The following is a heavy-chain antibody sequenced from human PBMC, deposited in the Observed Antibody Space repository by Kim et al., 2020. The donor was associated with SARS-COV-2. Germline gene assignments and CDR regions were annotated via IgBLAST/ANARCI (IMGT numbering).Heavy chain of an antibody. V-gene: IGHV3-30*01. Sequence: INKYSVNSVKGRFTISRDNSKNTLYLQMTSLRAEDTAVYYCARGGDYFDYWGQGTLVTVSS. D-gene: IGHD4-17*01. CDR3: ARGGDYFDY. J-gene: IGHJ4*02. CDR2: INK.